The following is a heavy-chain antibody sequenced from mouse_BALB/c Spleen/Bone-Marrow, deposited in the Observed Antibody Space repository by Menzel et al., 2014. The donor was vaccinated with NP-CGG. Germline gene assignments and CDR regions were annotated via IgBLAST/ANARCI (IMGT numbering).Heavy chain of an antibody. CDR3: AREWTARAVDY. V-gene: IGHV1-54*01. CDR1: GYAFTNYL. CDR2: INPGSGGA. Sequence: QVQLKESGAELVRPGTSVKVSCKASGYAFTNYLIEWVKQRPVQGLEWIGVINPGSGGANYNAKFKGKATLTADKSSSTAYMQLSSLTSDDSAVYFRAREWTARAVDYWGQGTTLTVSS. J-gene: IGHJ2*01. D-gene: IGHD3-2*01.